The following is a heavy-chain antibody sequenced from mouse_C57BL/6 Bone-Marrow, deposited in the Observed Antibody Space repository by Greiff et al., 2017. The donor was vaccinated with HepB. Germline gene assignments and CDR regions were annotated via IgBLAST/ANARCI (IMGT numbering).Heavy chain of an antibody. J-gene: IGHJ2*01. D-gene: IGHD4-1*01. Sequence: QVHVKQPGAELVRPGTSVKLSCKASGYTFTSYWMHWVKQRPGQGLEWIGVIDPSDSYTNYNQKFKGKATLTVDTSSSTAYMQLSSLTSEDSAVYYCALTGPYYFDYWGQGTTLTVSS. CDR2: IDPSDSYT. CDR1: GYTFTSYW. V-gene: IGHV1-59*01. CDR3: ALTGPYYFDY.